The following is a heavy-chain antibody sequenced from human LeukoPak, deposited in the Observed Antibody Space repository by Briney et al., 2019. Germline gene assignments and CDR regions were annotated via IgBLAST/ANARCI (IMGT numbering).Heavy chain of an antibody. V-gene: IGHV3-23*01. CDR3: APRYSGSSSY. CDR2: ISGSGGST. Sequence: PGRSLRLSCTASGFTFGDHSVSWFRQAPGKGLEWVSAISGSGGSTYYADSAKGRFTISRDNSKNTLYLQMNSLRAEDTAVYYCAPRYSGSSSYWGQGTLVTVSS. J-gene: IGHJ4*02. CDR1: GFTFGDHS. D-gene: IGHD1-26*01.